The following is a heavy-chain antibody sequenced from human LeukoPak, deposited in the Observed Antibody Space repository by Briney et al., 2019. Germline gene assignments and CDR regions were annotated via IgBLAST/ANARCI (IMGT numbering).Heavy chain of an antibody. CDR1: GGSISSGDYY. CDR2: IYYSGST. J-gene: IGHJ3*02. CDR3: ASLNAEGRWVTEAHAFDI. V-gene: IGHV4-30-4*01. Sequence: PSETLSLTCTVSGGSISSGDYYWSWIRQPPGKGLEWIGYIYYSGSTYYSPSLKSRVTISVDTSKNQFSLKLSSVTAADTAVYYCASLNAEGRWVTEAHAFDIWGQGTMVTVSS. D-gene: IGHD2-21*02.